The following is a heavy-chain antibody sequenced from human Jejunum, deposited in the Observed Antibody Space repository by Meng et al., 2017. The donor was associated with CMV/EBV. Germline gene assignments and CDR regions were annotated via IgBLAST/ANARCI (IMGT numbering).Heavy chain of an antibody. CDR3: ARGFSNGYLPFDY. J-gene: IGHJ4*02. D-gene: IGHD3-22*01. Sequence: QVPLVLSGTGVKKPGSSVKVSGKSSGGVFNNYALNWVRQASGKGLEWMGGIIAVLKTPTYAQTFRGRLTITADESTGTTYMDLTSLTSEDTAVYYCARGFSNGYLPFDYWGQGTLVTVSS. CDR1: GGVFNNYA. CDR2: IIAVLKTP. V-gene: IGHV1-69*01.